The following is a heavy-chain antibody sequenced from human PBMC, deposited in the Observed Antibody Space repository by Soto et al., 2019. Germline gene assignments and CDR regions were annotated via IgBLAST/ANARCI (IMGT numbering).Heavy chain of an antibody. CDR3: ARDKRQKQWLDYYYYYGMDV. V-gene: IGHV1-2*02. CDR1: GYTFTGYY. D-gene: IGHD6-19*01. CDR2: INPNSGGA. J-gene: IGHJ6*02. Sequence: ASVKVSCKASGYTFTGYYMHWVRQAPGQGLEWMGWINPNSGGANYAQKFQGRVTITADKSISTAYMELSSLRSEDTAVYYCARDKRQKQWLDYYYYYGMDVWGQGTTVTVSS.